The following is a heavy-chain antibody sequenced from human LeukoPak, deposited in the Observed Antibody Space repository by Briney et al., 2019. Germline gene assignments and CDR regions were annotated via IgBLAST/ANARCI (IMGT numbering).Heavy chain of an antibody. J-gene: IGHJ4*02. CDR2: INNEGSSA. D-gene: IGHD6-6*01. V-gene: IGHV3-74*01. CDR3: ARGPNSNWSGLDF. Sequence: PGGSLRLSCAASGFTLSDYWMHWVRQVPGKGLVWVSYINNEGSSANYADSVKGRSTVSRDNAKNTLYLQVNNLRAEDTAVYYCARGPNSNWSGLDFWGQGTLLTVSS. CDR1: GFTLSDYW.